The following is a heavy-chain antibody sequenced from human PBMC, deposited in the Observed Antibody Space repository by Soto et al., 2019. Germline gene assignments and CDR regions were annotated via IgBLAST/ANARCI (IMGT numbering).Heavy chain of an antibody. J-gene: IGHJ3*02. Sequence: PWGSLRLSCAASGFTFSTYGIHLFRHSPGKGLEWVAVISFDGSYKYYPDPVKGRFTISRDNSKNSLYLQMNSLRADDTAVYYCAKSTGTGHDAFHIWGQGTMVTVSS. CDR2: ISFDGSYK. CDR1: GFTFSTYG. V-gene: IGHV3-30*18. CDR3: AKSTGTGHDAFHI.